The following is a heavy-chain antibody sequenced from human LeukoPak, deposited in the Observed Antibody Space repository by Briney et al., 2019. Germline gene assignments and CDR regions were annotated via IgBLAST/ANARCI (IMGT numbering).Heavy chain of an antibody. J-gene: IGHJ4*02. V-gene: IGHV3-30-3*01. CDR1: GFTFSSKS. CDR3: AKGDGSGSFLIDD. CDR2: ISSDGSRK. D-gene: IGHD3-10*01. Sequence: PGRSLRLSCVASGFTFSSKSLHWVRQPPGRGLEWVSFISSDGSRKYYGDFVEGRFTVSRDNSMHTLYLQVDTLRAEDTAMYYCAKGDGSGSFLIDDWGQGTLVTVSS.